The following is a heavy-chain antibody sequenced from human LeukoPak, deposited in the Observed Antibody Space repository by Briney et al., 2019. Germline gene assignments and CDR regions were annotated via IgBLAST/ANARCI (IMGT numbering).Heavy chain of an antibody. D-gene: IGHD5-24*01. CDR2: INYSGST. Sequence: SETLSLTCTVSGGSISSYYWSWIRQPPGKGLEGMGYINYSGSTNYNPPLKSRVTISVDPSKLQLSLKMSSVTAADTAVYYCARGNSRDGYNFGYWGQGTLVTVSS. J-gene: IGHJ4*02. CDR3: ARGNSRDGYNFGY. CDR1: GGSISSYY. V-gene: IGHV4-59*01.